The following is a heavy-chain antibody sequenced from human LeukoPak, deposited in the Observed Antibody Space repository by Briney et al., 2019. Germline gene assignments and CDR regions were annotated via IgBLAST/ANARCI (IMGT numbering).Heavy chain of an antibody. CDR3: ARSHSSSWNYHYYYYYMDV. D-gene: IGHD6-13*01. CDR2: IYYSGST. CDR1: GGSFSGHY. V-gene: IGHV4-59*11. J-gene: IGHJ6*03. Sequence: PSETLSLTCAVYGGSFSGHYWSWIRQPPGKGLEWIGYIYYSGSTNYNPSLKSRVTISVDTSKNQFSLKLSSVTAADTAVYYCARSHSSSWNYHYYYYYMDVWGKGTTVTVSS.